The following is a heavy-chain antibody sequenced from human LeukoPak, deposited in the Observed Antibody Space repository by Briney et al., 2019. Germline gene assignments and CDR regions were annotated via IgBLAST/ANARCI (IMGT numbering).Heavy chain of an antibody. CDR3: ASLYSPYYDILTGYYTPHWYFDL. CDR2: IYYSGST. CDR1: GGSISSSSYY. D-gene: IGHD3-9*01. J-gene: IGHJ2*01. Sequence: SETLSLTCTVSGGSISSSSYYWGWIRQPPGKGLEWIGSIYYSGSTYYNPSLKSRVTISVDTSKNQFSLKLSSVTAADTAVYYCASLYSPYYDILTGYYTPHWYFDLWGRGTLVTVSS. V-gene: IGHV4-39*01.